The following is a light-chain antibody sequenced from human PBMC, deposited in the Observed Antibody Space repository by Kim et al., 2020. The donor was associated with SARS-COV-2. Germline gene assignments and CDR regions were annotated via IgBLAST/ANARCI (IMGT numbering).Light chain of an antibody. J-gene: IGLJ1*01. Sequence: QSALTQPTSVSGSPGQSITISCTGTSSDVGTYNYVSWYQLHPGKAPKLLIYDVNGRPSGVSNRFSGSKSGNTASLTISGLQAEDAADYYCSSYATSRSYVFGTGTKVTVL. CDR2: DVN. V-gene: IGLV2-14*03. CDR1: SSDVGTYNY. CDR3: SSYATSRSYV.